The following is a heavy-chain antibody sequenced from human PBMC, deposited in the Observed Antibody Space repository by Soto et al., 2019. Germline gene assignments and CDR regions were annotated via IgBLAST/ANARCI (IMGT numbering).Heavy chain of an antibody. V-gene: IGHV1-69*13. Sequence: SVKVSCKASGGTFSIYAIIWVRQAPGQGLEWMGGIIPIFGTANYAQKFQGRVTITADESTSTAYMELSSLRSEDTAVYYCARANGVDTVWHGMDVWGQGTTVTVSS. J-gene: IGHJ6*02. CDR2: IIPIFGTA. CDR3: ARANGVDTVWHGMDV. CDR1: GGTFSIYA. D-gene: IGHD5-18*01.